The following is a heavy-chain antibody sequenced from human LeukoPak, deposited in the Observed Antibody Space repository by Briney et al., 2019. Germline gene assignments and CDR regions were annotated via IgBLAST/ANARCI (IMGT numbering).Heavy chain of an antibody. CDR3: ARGTRIAVAGTRGCWFDP. V-gene: IGHV3-53*01. J-gene: IGHJ5*02. CDR2: IYSGGST. D-gene: IGHD6-19*01. CDR1: GFTVSSNY. Sequence: GGSLRLSCAASGFTVSSNYMSWVRQAPGKGLEWVSVIYSGGSTYYADSVKGRFTISRDYSKNTLYLQMNSLRAEDTAVYYCARGTRIAVAGTRGCWFDPWGQGTLVTVSS.